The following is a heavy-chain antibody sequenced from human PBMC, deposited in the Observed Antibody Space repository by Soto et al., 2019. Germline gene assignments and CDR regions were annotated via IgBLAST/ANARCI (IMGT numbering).Heavy chain of an antibody. Sequence: ASVKVSCKVSGYTLTELSMHRVRQAPRKGLEWMGGFDPEDGETIYAQKFQGRVTMTEDTSTDTAYMELSSLRSEDTAVYYCATDRQAAADDIDAFDIWGQGTMVTVSS. CDR3: ATDRQAAADDIDAFDI. CDR1: GYTLTELS. D-gene: IGHD6-13*01. V-gene: IGHV1-24*01. CDR2: FDPEDGET. J-gene: IGHJ3*02.